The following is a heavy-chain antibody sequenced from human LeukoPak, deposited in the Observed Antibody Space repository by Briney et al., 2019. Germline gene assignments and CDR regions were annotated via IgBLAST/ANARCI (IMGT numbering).Heavy chain of an antibody. J-gene: IGHJ6*03. V-gene: IGHV4-4*07. CDR3: ARGVYCSSTSCSLVGYYYYYMDV. CDR2: IYTSGST. Sequence: SETLSLTCTVSGGAISSQYWSWIRQPAGKGLEYIGRIYTSGSTNYNPSLKSRVTMSVDTSKNQFSLKLSSVTAADTAVYYCARGVYCSSTSCSLVGYYYYYMDVWGKGTTVTVSS. CDR1: GGAISSQY. D-gene: IGHD2-2*01.